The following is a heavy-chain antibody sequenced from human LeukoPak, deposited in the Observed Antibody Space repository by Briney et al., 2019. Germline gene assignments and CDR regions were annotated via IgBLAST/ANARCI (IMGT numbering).Heavy chain of an antibody. Sequence: SETLSLACTVSGGSISTYYWTWIRQPPGKGLEWIGYIFYSGSTNYNPSLKSRVTISVDTSKNQFSLRLSSVTAADTAVYYCARDPGSSRPYNWFDPWGQGTLVTVSS. CDR2: IFYSGST. D-gene: IGHD6-13*01. V-gene: IGHV4-59*01. CDR3: ARDPGSSRPYNWFDP. J-gene: IGHJ5*02. CDR1: GGSISTYY.